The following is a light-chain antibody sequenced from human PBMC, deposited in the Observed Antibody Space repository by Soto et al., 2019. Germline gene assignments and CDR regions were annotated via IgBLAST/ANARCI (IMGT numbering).Light chain of an antibody. V-gene: IGKV1-33*01. J-gene: IGKJ4*01. Sequence: DIQMTQSPSSLSASVGDRVTITCQASQDISNYLNRYQQKPGKAPKLLIYDASNLETGVPSRFSGSGSGTDFTFTISSLQPEDIATYYCQQYDNLPLLTFGGGTKVDIK. CDR2: DAS. CDR3: QQYDNLPLLT. CDR1: QDISNY.